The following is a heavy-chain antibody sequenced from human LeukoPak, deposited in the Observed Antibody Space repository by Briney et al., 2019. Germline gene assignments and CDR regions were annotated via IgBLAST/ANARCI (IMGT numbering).Heavy chain of an antibody. D-gene: IGHD1-26*01. V-gene: IGHV3-23*01. J-gene: IGHJ4*02. CDR1: GFTFSSYA. Sequence: GGSLRLSCAASGFTFSSYAMSWVRQVPGKGLEWVSAISDSGGNTYYADFVGGRFTISRDNSKNTLYLQMNSLRAEDTAMYFCAKDAGRSDVDYFDYWGQGTLVTVSS. CDR2: ISDSGGNT. CDR3: AKDAGRSDVDYFDY.